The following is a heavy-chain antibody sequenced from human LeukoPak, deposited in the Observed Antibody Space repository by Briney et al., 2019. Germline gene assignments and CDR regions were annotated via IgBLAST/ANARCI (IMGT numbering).Heavy chain of an antibody. J-gene: IGHJ4*02. V-gene: IGHV3-23*01. CDR3: AKDQSPPFDWLSSWFY. CDR2: ISGSGGST. D-gene: IGHD3-9*01. Sequence: GGSLRLSCAASGFTFSSYAMSWVRQAPGKGLEWVSAISGSGGSTYYADSVKGRFTISRDNSKNTLYLQMNSLRAEDTAVYYCAKDQSPPFDWLSSWFYWGQGTLVTVSS. CDR1: GFTFSSYA.